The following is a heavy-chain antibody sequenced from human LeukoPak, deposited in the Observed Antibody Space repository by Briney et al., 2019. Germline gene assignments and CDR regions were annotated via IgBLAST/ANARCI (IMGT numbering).Heavy chain of an antibody. V-gene: IGHV4-31*03. Sequence: SETLSLTCTVSGGSISSGGYYWSWIRQHPGKGLEWIGYIYYSGSTYYNPSLKSRVTISVDTSKNQFSLKLSSVTAADTAVYYCARVGKNFTIFGVVTHFDYWGQGTLATVSS. J-gene: IGHJ4*02. CDR2: IYYSGST. D-gene: IGHD3-3*01. CDR1: GGSISSGGYY. CDR3: ARVGKNFTIFGVVTHFDY.